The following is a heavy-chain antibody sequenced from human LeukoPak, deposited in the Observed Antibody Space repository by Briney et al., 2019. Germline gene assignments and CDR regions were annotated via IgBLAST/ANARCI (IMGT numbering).Heavy chain of an antibody. CDR3: ARGHLSGVYLGY. CDR2: INQSGST. V-gene: IGHV4-34*01. CDR1: GGSFSGYY. J-gene: IGHJ4*02. Sequence: SETLSLTCAIYGGSFSGYYWSWIRQPPGKGLEWIGEINQSGSTSFNPSLKSRVTISVDTSKNQFSLKMSSVTAADTAVYYCARGHLSGVYLGYWGQGTLVTVSS. D-gene: IGHD3-16*01.